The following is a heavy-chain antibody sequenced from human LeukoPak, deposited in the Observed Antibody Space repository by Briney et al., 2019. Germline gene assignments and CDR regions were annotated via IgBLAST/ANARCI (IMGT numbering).Heavy chain of an antibody. CDR3: AKDATGYEFDC. D-gene: IGHD5-12*01. V-gene: IGHV3-23*01. CDR2: ITARSDIT. CDR1: GFAFSTYG. Sequence: PGGSLRLSCVASGFAFSTYGVSWVRQAPGKGLEWVSSITARSDITYYGDSVRGRFTISRDNSKNTLYLQMSSLRAEDTAVYYCAKDATGYEFDCWGQGTLVTVSS. J-gene: IGHJ4*02.